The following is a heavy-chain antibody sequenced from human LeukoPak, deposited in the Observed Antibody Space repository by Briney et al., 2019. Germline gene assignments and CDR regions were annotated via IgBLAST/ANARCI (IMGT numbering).Heavy chain of an antibody. CDR2: IYSDGRT. CDR3: ADVGATGLSDY. Sequence: GGSLRLSCAASGFTVSNKYMTWVRQAPGKGLEWVSLIYSDGRTYYADSVKGRCTISRDNSKNTLYLQMNSLRAEDTAVYYCADVGATGLSDYWGQGTLVTVSS. J-gene: IGHJ4*02. V-gene: IGHV3-53*05. CDR1: GFTVSNKY. D-gene: IGHD1-26*01.